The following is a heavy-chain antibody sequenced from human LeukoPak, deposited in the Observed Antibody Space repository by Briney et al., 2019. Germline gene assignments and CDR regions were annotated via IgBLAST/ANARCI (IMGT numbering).Heavy chain of an antibody. V-gene: IGHV4-59*01. CDR2: IYYSGTT. CDR3: ARARYVNSFYAFDI. J-gene: IGHJ3*02. Sequence: SETLSLTCTVSGASINTYYWSWIRQPPGKGLEWIGYIYYSGTTSYNPSLKTRVTISIDTSKNQFSLKLSSVTAADTAMYYCARARYVNSFYAFDIWGQGTLVTVSS. D-gene: IGHD3-9*01. CDR1: GASINTYY.